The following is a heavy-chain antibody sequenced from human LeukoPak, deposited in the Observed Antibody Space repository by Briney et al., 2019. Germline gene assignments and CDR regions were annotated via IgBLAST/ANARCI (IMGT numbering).Heavy chain of an antibody. CDR1: GYTFTSYG. CDR2: ISAYNGNT. J-gene: IGHJ4*02. D-gene: IGHD5-24*01. V-gene: IGHV1-18*01. Sequence: WASVKVSCKASGYTFTSYGISCVRQAPGQGLEWMGWISAYNGNTNYAQKLQGRVTITTDTSTSTAYMELRSLRSDDTAVYYCARLEMAPEYYFDYWGQGTLVTVSS. CDR3: ARLEMAPEYYFDY.